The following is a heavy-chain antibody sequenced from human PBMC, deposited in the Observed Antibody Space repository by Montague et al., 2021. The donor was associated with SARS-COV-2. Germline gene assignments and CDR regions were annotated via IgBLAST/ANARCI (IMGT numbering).Heavy chain of an antibody. V-gene: IGHV4-34*01. D-gene: IGHD3-10*01. CDR3: ASGIYPSGSYYNRYYYGLNI. Sequence: SETLSLTCAVYGGSFSGWYWSWVRQPPGKGLEWIGEINRRGNTIYNPSLKSRVTISIDTSKNQFSLKMTSVTAADTATYYCASGIYPSGSYYNRYYYGLNIWGPGTTVIVSS. CDR1: GGSFSGWY. J-gene: IGHJ6*02. CDR2: INRRGNT.